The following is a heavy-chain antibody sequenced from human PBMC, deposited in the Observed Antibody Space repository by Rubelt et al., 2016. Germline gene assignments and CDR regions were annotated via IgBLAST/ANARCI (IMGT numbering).Heavy chain of an antibody. CDR1: GFTVSSNY. CDR3: ARPTVTKGYDY. CDR2: IYSGGST. V-gene: IGHV3-66*04. J-gene: IGHJ4*02. Sequence: EVQLVESGGGLVQPGGSLRLSCAASGFTVSSNYMSWVRQAPGKGLEWVSVIYSGGSTYYADSLNGKLTISRDNSKNTVYLQMNSLRAEDTAVYYCARPTVTKGYDYWGQGTLVTVSS. D-gene: IGHD4-17*01.